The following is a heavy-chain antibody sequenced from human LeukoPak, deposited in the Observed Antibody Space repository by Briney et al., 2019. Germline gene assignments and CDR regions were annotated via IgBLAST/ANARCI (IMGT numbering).Heavy chain of an antibody. Sequence: SETLSLTCAVYGGSFSGYYWSWIRQPPGKGLEWIGEINHSGSTNYNPSLKSRVTISVDTSKNQFSLKLSSVTAADTAVYYCASGIAARPIYYFDYWGQGTLVTVSS. J-gene: IGHJ4*02. CDR2: INHSGST. V-gene: IGHV4-34*01. CDR1: GGSFSGYY. D-gene: IGHD6-6*01. CDR3: ASGIAARPIYYFDY.